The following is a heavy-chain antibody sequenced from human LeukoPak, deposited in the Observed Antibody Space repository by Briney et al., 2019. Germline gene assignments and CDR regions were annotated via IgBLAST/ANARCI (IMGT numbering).Heavy chain of an antibody. CDR3: ARGEISLQYCDY. CDR2: IYYSGST. V-gene: IGHV4-31*03. CDR1: GGSISSGGYY. J-gene: IGHJ4*02. D-gene: IGHD2/OR15-2a*01. Sequence: SQTLSLTCTVSGGSISSGGYYWSWIRQLPGKGLEWIGYIYYSGSTYYNPSLKNRVTISVDTSKNQFSLKLSSVTAADTAVYYCARGEISLQYCDYWGQGTLVT.